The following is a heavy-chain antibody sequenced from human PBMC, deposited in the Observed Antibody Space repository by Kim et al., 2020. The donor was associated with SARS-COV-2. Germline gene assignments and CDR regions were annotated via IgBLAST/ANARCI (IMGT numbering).Heavy chain of an antibody. Sequence: GGSLRLSCAASGFTFSSYSMNWVRQAPGKGLEWVSSISSSSSYIYYADSVKGRFTISRDNAKNSLYLQMNSLRAEDTAVYYCAGFDCSSTSCYWYFNLWGRGTLVTVSS. CDR3: AGFDCSSTSCYWYFNL. J-gene: IGHJ2*01. V-gene: IGHV3-21*01. CDR1: GFTFSSYS. D-gene: IGHD2-2*01. CDR2: ISSSSSYI.